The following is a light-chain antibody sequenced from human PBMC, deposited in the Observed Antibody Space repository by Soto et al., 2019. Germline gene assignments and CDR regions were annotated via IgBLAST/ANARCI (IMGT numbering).Light chain of an antibody. Sequence: VLIQRPDERPVGPECRARRSSRASQSVSSSYLAWYQQKPGQAPRLLIYGASSRATGIPDRFSGSGSGTDFTFTISSLEPEDFAVYFCQQYGPSQTFRQGTKVDIK. CDR3: QQYGPSQT. J-gene: IGKJ1*01. CDR2: GAS. V-gene: IGKV3-20*01. CDR1: QSVSSSY.